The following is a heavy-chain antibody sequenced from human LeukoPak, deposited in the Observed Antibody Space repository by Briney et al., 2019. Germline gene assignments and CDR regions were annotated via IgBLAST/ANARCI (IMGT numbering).Heavy chain of an antibody. CDR3: AREVGAPPYYFDY. CDR2: IYSGGST. D-gene: IGHD1-26*01. J-gene: IGHJ4*02. Sequence: GGSLGFSCAACGLTDNSNYMRWARQAPGKGLEWASVIYSGGSTYYADSVKGRFTISRDNSKNTLYLQMNSLRAEDTAVYYCAREVGAPPYYFDYWGQGTLVTVSS. V-gene: IGHV3-53*01. CDR1: GLTDNSNY.